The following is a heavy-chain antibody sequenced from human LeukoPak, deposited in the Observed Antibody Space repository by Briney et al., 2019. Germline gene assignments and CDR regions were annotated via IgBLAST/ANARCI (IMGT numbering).Heavy chain of an antibody. Sequence: PGGSLRLSCAASGFTFSSYGMHWVRQAPGKGLEWVAVISYDGSNKYYADSVKGRFTISRDNSKNTLYLQMNSLRAEDTAVYYCAKDGDGDHGDLLGYWGQGTLVTVSS. J-gene: IGHJ4*02. D-gene: IGHD4-17*01. CDR1: GFTFSSYG. CDR3: AKDGDGDHGDLLGY. CDR2: ISYDGSNK. V-gene: IGHV3-30*18.